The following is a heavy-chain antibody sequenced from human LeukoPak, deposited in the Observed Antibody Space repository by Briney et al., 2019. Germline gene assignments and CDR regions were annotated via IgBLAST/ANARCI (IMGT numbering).Heavy chain of an antibody. D-gene: IGHD3-22*01. CDR3: ARHDPTSYYYDSSGYGSFDY. J-gene: IGHJ4*02. CDR2: IYYSGST. CDR1: GSSISSYY. V-gene: IGHV4-59*08. Sequence: PSETLSLTCTVSGSSISSYYWSWIRQPPGKGLEWIGYIYYSGSTNYNPSLKSRVTISVDTSKNQFSLKLSSVTAADTAVYYCARHDPTSYYYDSSGYGSFDYWGQGTLVTVSS.